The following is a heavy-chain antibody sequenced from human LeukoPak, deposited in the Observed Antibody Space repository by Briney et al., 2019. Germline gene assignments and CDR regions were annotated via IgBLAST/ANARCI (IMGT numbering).Heavy chain of an antibody. CDR1: GFTFSSYG. V-gene: IGHV3-30*18. J-gene: IGHJ4*02. Sequence: GGSLRLSCAASGFTFSSYGMHWVRQAPGKGLEWVAVISYDGSNKYYADSVKGRFTISRDDSKNTLYLQMNSLRAEDTAVYYCAKGYSYEYYFDYWGQGTLVTVSS. CDR2: ISYDGSNK. D-gene: IGHD5-18*01. CDR3: AKGYSYEYYFDY.